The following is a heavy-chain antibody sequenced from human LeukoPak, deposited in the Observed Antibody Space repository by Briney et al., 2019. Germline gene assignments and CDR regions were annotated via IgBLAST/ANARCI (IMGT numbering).Heavy chain of an antibody. CDR3: ARGGLAGTTFDLNNYYYYMDV. J-gene: IGHJ6*03. Sequence: SETLSLTCTVSGASVSGSPYYWSWIRQPAGKGLGWIGRIYTSGSTNYNPSLKSRVTMSVDTSKNQFSLKLSSVTAADTAVYYCARGGLAGTTFDLNNYYYYMDVWGKGTTVTISS. D-gene: IGHD1-1*01. V-gene: IGHV4-61*02. CDR1: GASVSGSPYY. CDR2: IYTSGST.